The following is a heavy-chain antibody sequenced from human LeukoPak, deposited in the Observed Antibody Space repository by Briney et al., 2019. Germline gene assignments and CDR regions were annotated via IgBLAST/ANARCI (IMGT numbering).Heavy chain of an antibody. CDR1: GYSISSGYY. CDR3: ARDHLPYYYDNSPAEVY. Sequence: SETLSLTCTVSGYSISSGYYWGWIRQPPGKGLEWIGSIYHSGSTYYNPSLKSRVTISVDTSKNQFSLKLSSVTAADTAVYYCARDHLPYYYDNSPAEVYWGQGTLVTVSS. D-gene: IGHD3-22*01. V-gene: IGHV4-38-2*02. J-gene: IGHJ4*02. CDR2: IYHSGST.